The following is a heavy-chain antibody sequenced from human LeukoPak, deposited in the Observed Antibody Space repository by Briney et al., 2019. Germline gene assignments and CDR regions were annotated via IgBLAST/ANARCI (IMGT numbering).Heavy chain of an antibody. CDR2: IYYSGST. CDR1: GGSISSYY. D-gene: IGHD2-15*01. J-gene: IGHJ3*02. V-gene: IGHV4-59*12. CDR3: ARDLLPLNAFDI. Sequence: SETLSLTCTVSGGSISSYYWSWIRQPPGKGLEWIGYIYYSGSTNYNPSLKSRVTISVDTSKNQFSLKLTSVTAADTAVYYCARDLLPLNAFDIWGQGTMVTVSS.